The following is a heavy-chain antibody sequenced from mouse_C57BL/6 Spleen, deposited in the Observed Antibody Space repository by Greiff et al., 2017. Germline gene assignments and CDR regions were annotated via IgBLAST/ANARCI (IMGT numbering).Heavy chain of an antibody. CDR3: ARENDDGSRAGFAY. D-gene: IGHD1-1*01. CDR2: IDPSDSCT. CDR1: GYTFTSYW. J-gene: IGHJ3*01. V-gene: IGHV1-50*01. Sequence: QVQLQQPGAELVKPGASVKLSCKASGYTFTSYWMQWVKQRPGQGLEWIGEIDPSDSCTNYNQKFKGKATLTVDTSSSTAYMQLSSLTSEDSAVYYCARENDDGSRAGFAYWGQGTPVTVSA.